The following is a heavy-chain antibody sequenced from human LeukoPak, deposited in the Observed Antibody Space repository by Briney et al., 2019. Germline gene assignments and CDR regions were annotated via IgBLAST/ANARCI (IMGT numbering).Heavy chain of an antibody. CDR3: ARHMNTGSGSHYGRFDS. V-gene: IGHV4-59*08. D-gene: IGHD3-10*01. J-gene: IGHJ4*02. Sequence: SETLSLTCTVSGGSISSYCWSWIRQPPRKGLEGIGYTFYSASINYNPSLKSRVTISVDTSTNQFSLKLSSVTAADTAVYYCARHMNTGSGSHYGRFDSWGQGTLVTVSS. CDR2: TFYSASI. CDR1: GGSISSYC.